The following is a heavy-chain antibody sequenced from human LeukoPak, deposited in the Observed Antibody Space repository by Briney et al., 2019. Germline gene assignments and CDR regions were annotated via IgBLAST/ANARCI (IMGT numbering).Heavy chain of an antibody. CDR3: ARDGIVGASDYFDY. D-gene: IGHD1-26*01. CDR2: IYSGGST. CDR1: GFTVSSNY. V-gene: IGHV3-53*01. J-gene: IGHJ4*02. Sequence: GGSLRPSCAASGFTVSSNYMSWVRQAPGKGLEWVSVIYSGGSTYYADSVKGRFTISRDNSKNTLYLQMNSLRAEDTAVYYCARDGIVGASDYFDYWGQGTLVTVSS.